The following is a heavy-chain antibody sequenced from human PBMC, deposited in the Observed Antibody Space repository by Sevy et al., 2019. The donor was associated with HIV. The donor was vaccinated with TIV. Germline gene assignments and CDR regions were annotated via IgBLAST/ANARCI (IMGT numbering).Heavy chain of an antibody. Sequence: GGSLRLSCAASGFTFSSYAMHWVRQAPGKGLEWVAVISYDGSNKYYADSVKGRFTISRDNSKNTPYLQMNSLRAEDTAVYYCAREMATILDYWGQGTLVTVSP. J-gene: IGHJ4*02. CDR1: GFTFSSYA. CDR3: AREMATILDY. CDR2: ISYDGSNK. V-gene: IGHV3-30-3*01. D-gene: IGHD5-12*01.